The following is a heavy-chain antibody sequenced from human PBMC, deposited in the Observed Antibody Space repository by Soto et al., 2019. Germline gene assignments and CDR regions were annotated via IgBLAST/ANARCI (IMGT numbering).Heavy chain of an antibody. CDR2: HIATLGTP. V-gene: IGHV1-69*13. CDR1: GRTFGSHG. D-gene: IGHD5-18*01. Sequence: SEMVSGKASGRTFGSHGLAWVRQAPGQGLEGMAGHIATLGTPTDARKVHERATITADESLTSSYLELRSLRSEVAAVYFSARGAMANFDYWGQGTVVTVSS. CDR3: ARGAMANFDY. J-gene: IGHJ4*02.